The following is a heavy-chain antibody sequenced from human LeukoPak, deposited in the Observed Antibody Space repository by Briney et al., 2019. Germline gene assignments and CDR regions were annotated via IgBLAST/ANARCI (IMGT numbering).Heavy chain of an antibody. CDR2: INHSGST. D-gene: IGHD3-10*01. Sequence: SETLSLTCAVYGGSFSGYYWSWIRQPPGKGLEWIGKINHSGSTNYNPSLKSRVTISVDTSKNQFSLKLSSVTAADTAVYYCARGSGTMVRGVMAYWGQGTLVTVSS. CDR3: ARGSGTMVRGVMAY. V-gene: IGHV4-34*01. CDR1: GGSFSGYY. J-gene: IGHJ4*02.